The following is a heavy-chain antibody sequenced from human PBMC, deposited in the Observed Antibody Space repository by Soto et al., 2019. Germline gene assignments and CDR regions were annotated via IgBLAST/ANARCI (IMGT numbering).Heavy chain of an antibody. D-gene: IGHD6-6*01. CDR2: ISSSSSYI. V-gene: IGHV3-21*01. CDR3: ARFSAARPLFVY. Sequence: PGGSLRLSCAASGFTFSSYSMNWVRQAPGKGLEWVSSISSSSSYIYYADSVKGRFTISRDNAKNSLYLQMNSLRAEDTAVYYCARFSAARPLFVYWGQGTLVTVSS. CDR1: GFTFSSYS. J-gene: IGHJ4*02.